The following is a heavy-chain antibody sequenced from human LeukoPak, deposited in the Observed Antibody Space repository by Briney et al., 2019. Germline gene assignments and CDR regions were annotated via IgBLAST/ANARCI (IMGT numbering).Heavy chain of an antibody. D-gene: IGHD1-26*01. CDR3: ARDRAMSGSYQRDY. Sequence: PGGSLRLSCAASGFTFSSYAMSWVRQAPGKGLEWVSAISGSGGSTYYADSVKGRFTISRDNAKNSLYLQMNSLRAEDTAVYYCARDRAMSGSYQRDYWGQGTLVTVSS. CDR2: ISGSGGST. J-gene: IGHJ4*02. CDR1: GFTFSSYA. V-gene: IGHV3-23*01.